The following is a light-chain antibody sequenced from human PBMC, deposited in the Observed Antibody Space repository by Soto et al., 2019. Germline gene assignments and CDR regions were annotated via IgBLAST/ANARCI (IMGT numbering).Light chain of an antibody. CDR1: PGISSA. CDR3: QQFNHYPT. Sequence: AIPLTQSPSSLSASVGDRVTITCRASPGISSALAWYQQKPGKAPKLLIYDASSLESGVPSRFSGSGSGTDFTLTISSLQPEDFATYYCQQFNHYPTFGPGTKVDIK. V-gene: IGKV1D-13*01. J-gene: IGKJ3*01. CDR2: DAS.